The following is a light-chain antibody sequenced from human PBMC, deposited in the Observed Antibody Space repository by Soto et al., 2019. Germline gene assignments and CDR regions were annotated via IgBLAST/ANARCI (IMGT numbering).Light chain of an antibody. Sequence: EIVLTQSPATLSLSPGERATLSCRASQSVSSYLAWYQQKPGQAPRLLIYDASNSDTGIPARFSGSGSGTDFTPTICSLVPEDFAVYYCQQRSNWPTWTFGQGTKVEIK. CDR2: DAS. J-gene: IGKJ1*01. V-gene: IGKV3-11*01. CDR3: QQRSNWPTWT. CDR1: QSVSSY.